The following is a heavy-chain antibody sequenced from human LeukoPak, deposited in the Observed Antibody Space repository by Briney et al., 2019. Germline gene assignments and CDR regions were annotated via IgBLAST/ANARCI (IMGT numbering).Heavy chain of an antibody. V-gene: IGHV3-30*02. Sequence: GGSLRLSCAASGFTFSSYGMHWVRQAPGKGLEWVAFIRYDGSNKYYADSVKGRFTISRDNSKNTLYLQMNSLRAEDTAVYYCAKDDRPPIQYYFYYYMDVWGKGTTVTITS. CDR2: IRYDGSNK. CDR3: AKDDRPPIQYYFYYYMDV. CDR1: GFTFSSYG. D-gene: IGHD3-22*01. J-gene: IGHJ6*03.